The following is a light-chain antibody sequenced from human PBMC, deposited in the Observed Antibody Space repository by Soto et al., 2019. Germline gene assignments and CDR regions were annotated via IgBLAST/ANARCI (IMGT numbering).Light chain of an antibody. CDR2: GSS. J-gene: IGKJ1*01. Sequence: EIVLTQSPGTLSLSPGQRATLSCRASQSVSSSYLAWYQQKPGQAPRLLIYGSSSRATGIPDMFSGSGSGTDFTLTISRMEPEDFAVYYCIHYGTSPLTFVQGTKVERK. V-gene: IGKV3-20*01. CDR1: QSVSSSY. CDR3: IHYGTSPLT.